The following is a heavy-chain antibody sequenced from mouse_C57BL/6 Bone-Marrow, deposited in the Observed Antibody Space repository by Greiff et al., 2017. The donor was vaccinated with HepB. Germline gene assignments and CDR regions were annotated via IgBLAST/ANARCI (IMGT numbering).Heavy chain of an antibody. Sequence: QVQLQQPGAELVRPGTSVKLSCKASGYTFTSYWMHWVKQRPGQGLEWIGVIDPSDSYTNYNQKFKGKATLTVETSSRTAYMQLSSLTSEDSAVYCCARSYYDYDPWYFDVWGTGTTVTVSS. CDR3: ARSYYDYDPWYFDV. J-gene: IGHJ1*03. CDR2: IDPSDSYT. CDR1: GYTFTSYW. V-gene: IGHV1-59*01. D-gene: IGHD2-4*01.